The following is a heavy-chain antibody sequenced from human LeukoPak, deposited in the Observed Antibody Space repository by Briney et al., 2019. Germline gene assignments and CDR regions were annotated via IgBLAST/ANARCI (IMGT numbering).Heavy chain of an antibody. CDR2: MNPNSGNT. CDR1: GYTFTSYD. V-gene: IGHV1-8*03. J-gene: IGHJ5*02. D-gene: IGHD1-26*01. Sequence: ASVKVSCKASGYTFTSYDINWVRQATGQGLEWMGWMNPNSGNTGYAQKFQGRVTITRNTSISTAYMELSSLRSEDTAVYYCARGPRSGIGNWFDPWGQGTLVTVSS. CDR3: ARGPRSGIGNWFDP.